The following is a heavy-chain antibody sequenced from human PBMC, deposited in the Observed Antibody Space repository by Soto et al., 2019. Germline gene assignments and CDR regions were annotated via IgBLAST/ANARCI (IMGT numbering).Heavy chain of an antibody. D-gene: IGHD2-21*01. CDR2: IGPYGNSI. CDR1: GFSFRDYF. J-gene: IGHJ4*02. V-gene: IGHV3-11*01. CDR3: ARDDHTYGVY. Sequence: SVKISCAASGFSFRDYFMIWLRQAPGKGLEWVSYIGPYGNSIYYADSVKGRFTISSDDATKSLHLHMNSLRTDDTPVYYCARDDHTYGVYWGQGTTVTVSS.